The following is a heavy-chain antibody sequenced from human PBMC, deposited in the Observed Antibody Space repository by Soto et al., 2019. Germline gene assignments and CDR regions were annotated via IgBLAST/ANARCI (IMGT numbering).Heavy chain of an antibody. CDR2: FIPIFGES. D-gene: IGHD5-18*01. J-gene: IGHJ6*02. CDR1: GGTFRRYI. CDR3: ASDVYVDTPMESLAYFYLMDV. Sequence: QVQLVQSGAEVKKPGSSVKVSCKASGGTFRRYIVSWVRQAPGQGLEWMGAFIPIFGESIYAQRFQGRVTITADESTSTAYMERSSLRSEDTAVSYCASDVYVDTPMESLAYFYLMDVWGQGTTVTVSS. V-gene: IGHV1-69*01.